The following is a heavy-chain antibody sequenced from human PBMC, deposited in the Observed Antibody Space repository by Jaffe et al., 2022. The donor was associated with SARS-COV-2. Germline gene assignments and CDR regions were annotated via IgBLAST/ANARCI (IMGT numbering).Heavy chain of an antibody. J-gene: IGHJ4*02. CDR3: VRSRSNWLAHFDY. D-gene: IGHD1-1*01. CDR2: ISGSGDST. Sequence: EVQLVNSGGGLVQPGGSLRLSCAASGFTLTNYAMNWVRQAPGKGLQWVSSISGSGDSTYYADFVKGRFTVSRDNSRNTLYLQMNSLKVEDTAIYSCVRSRSNWLAHFDYWGQGTLVTVSS. V-gene: IGHV3-23*04. CDR1: GFTLTNYA.